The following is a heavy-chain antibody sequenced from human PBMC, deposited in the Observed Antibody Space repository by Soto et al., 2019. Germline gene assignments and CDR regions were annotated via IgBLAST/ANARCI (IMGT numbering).Heavy chain of an antibody. CDR2: ISGSGGST. Sequence: GGSLRLSCAASGFTFSSYAMSWVRQAPGKGLEWVSAISGSGGSTYYADSVKGRFTISRDNSKNTLYLQMSSLRAEDTAVYYCAQTGTTQYYYYYYGMDVWGQGTTVTVSS. V-gene: IGHV3-23*01. CDR1: GFTFSSYA. CDR3: AQTGTTQYYYYYYGMDV. J-gene: IGHJ6*02. D-gene: IGHD1-7*01.